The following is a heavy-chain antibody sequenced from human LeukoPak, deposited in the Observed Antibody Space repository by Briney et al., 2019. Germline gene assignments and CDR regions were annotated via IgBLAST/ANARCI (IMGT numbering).Heavy chain of an antibody. J-gene: IGHJ5*02. V-gene: IGHV1-8*01. D-gene: IGHD6-13*01. Sequence: ASVKVSCKASGYTFTSYDINWVRQATGQGLEWMGWTNPNSGNTGYAQKFQGRVTMTRNTSLSTAYMELSSLRSEDTAVYYCARGPKGAAAGTRNWFDPWGQGTLVTVSS. CDR3: ARGPKGAAAGTRNWFDP. CDR2: TNPNSGNT. CDR1: GYTFTSYD.